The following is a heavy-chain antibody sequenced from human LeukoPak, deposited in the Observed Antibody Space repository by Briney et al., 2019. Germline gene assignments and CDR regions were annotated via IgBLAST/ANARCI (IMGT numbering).Heavy chain of an antibody. CDR3: ARFLYCGGDCYSGQDY. D-gene: IGHD2-21*02. Sequence: GESLKISCKGSGYSFTSYWIGWVRQVPGKGLEWMGIIYPGDSDTRYSPSFQGQVTISADKSISTAYLQWSSLKASDTAMYYCARFLYCGGDCYSGQDYWGQGTLVTVSS. V-gene: IGHV5-51*01. CDR2: IYPGDSDT. J-gene: IGHJ4*02. CDR1: GYSFTSYW.